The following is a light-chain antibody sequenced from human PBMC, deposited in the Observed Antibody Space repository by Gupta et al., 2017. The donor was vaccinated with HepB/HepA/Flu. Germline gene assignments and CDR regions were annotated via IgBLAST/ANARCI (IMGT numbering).Light chain of an antibody. CDR1: SNDFGDFNY. CDR2: DVS. CDR3: SSFTYTTTLVV. J-gene: IGLJ2*01. V-gene: IGLV2-14*03. Sequence: SALTQLASVSGSPGQSITISCNATSNDFGDFNYVSWYQQHPGKAPKLFISDVSNRPSGVSNRFSGSKSGNTASLTISGLQAEDEADYYCSSFTYTTTLVVFGGGTRLTVL.